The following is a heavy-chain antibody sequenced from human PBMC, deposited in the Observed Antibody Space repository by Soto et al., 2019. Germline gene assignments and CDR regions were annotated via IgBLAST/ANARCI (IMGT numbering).Heavy chain of an antibody. CDR2: IYNSGST. J-gene: IGHJ6*02. Sequence: SETLSLTCTVSGGSISSSSYYWGWIRQPPGKGLEWIGSIYNSGSTYYNPSLKSRVTISVDTSKNQFSLKLSSVTATDTAFYYCARGTLRPTYYGMDVWGPGTTVTVSS. CDR1: GGSISSSSYY. V-gene: IGHV4-39*01. CDR3: ARGTLRPTYYGMDV.